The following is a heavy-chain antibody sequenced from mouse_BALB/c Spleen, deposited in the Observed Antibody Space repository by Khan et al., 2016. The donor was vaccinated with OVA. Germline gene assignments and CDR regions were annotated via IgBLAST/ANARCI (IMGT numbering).Heavy chain of an antibody. J-gene: IGHJ2*01. D-gene: IGHD2-2*01. CDR1: GYSITSDYA. CDR2: ISYSGST. V-gene: IGHV3-2*02. Sequence: EVQLQESGPGLVKPSQSLSLTCTVTGYSITSDYAWNWIRQFPGNKLEWMGYISYSGSTSYNPSLKSRIPITRDTAKNQFFLQLNSVTTEDTATYYCARSSYYGYAYFDYWGQGTTLTVSS. CDR3: ARSSYYGYAYFDY.